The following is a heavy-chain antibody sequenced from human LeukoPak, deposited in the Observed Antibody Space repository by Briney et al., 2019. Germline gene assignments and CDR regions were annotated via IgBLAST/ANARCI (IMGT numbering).Heavy chain of an antibody. V-gene: IGHV3-9*01. CDR3: AKGLVVEWLGGMDV. J-gene: IGHJ6*02. D-gene: IGHD3-3*01. CDR1: GFTFDDYA. Sequence: GRSLRLSCAASGFTFDDYAIHWVRQAPGKGLEWVSGISWNSGSIGYADSVKGRFTISRDNAKNSLYLQMNSLRAEDTALYYCAKGLVVEWLGGMDVWGQGTTVTVSS. CDR2: ISWNSGSI.